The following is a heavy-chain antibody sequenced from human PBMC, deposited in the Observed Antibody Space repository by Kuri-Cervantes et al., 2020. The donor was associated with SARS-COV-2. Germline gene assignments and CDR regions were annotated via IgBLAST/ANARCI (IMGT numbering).Heavy chain of an antibody. CDR2: IYTSGST. CDR1: GFTFSSYS. J-gene: IGHJ4*02. V-gene: IGHV4-4*07. Sequence: ESLKISCAASGFTFSSYSMNWVRQAPGKGLEWIGSIYTSGSTNYNPSLKSRVTMSVDTSKNQFSLKLSSVTAADTAVYYCAREWAYIAAAALETDYWGQGTLVTVSS. D-gene: IGHD6-13*01. CDR3: AREWAYIAAAALETDY.